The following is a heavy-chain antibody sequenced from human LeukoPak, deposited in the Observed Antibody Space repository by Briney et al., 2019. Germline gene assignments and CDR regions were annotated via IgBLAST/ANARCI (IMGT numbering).Heavy chain of an antibody. CDR2: IIPIFGTA. V-gene: IGHV1-69*01. CDR3: ASPLQGVYGFDYYYYYMDV. J-gene: IGHJ6*03. D-gene: IGHD3-10*01. Sequence: SVKVSCKASGGTFSSYAISWVRQAPGQGLEWMGGIIPIFGTANYAQKFQSRVTITADESTSTAYMELSSLRSEDTAVYYCASPLQGVYGFDYYYYYMDVWGKGTTVTVSS. CDR1: GGTFSSYA.